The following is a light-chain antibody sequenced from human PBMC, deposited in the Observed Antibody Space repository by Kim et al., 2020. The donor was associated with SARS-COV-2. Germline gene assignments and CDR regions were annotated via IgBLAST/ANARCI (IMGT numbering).Light chain of an antibody. J-gene: IGLJ2*01. V-gene: IGLV3-19*01. CDR3: NSRDSNDYVV. Sequence: ALGQTGRITCQGDSLRSYYATWYQQKPGQAPKVGIYGKDNRPSGVPDRFSGSSSGNTAYLTITGTQAGDEADYYCNSRDSNDYVVFGGGTKVTVL. CDR1: SLRSYY. CDR2: GKD.